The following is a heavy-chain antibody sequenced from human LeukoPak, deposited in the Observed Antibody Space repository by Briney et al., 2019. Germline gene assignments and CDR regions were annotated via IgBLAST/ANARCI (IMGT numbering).Heavy chain of an antibody. CDR3: AKDSAKKYDDY. V-gene: IGHV3-23*01. CDR1: GFTFSSYE. CDR2: ISGSGDNT. Sequence: GGSLRLSCAASGFTFSSYEMSWVRQAPGKGLEWVSGISGSGDNTNYADSVKGRFTISRENSKNTLYLQMNSLRAEDTAVYYCAKDSAKKYDDYWGQGTLVTVSS. J-gene: IGHJ4*02. D-gene: IGHD2/OR15-2a*01.